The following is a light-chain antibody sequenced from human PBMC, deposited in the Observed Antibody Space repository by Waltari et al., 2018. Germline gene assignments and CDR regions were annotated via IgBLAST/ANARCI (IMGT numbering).Light chain of an antibody. CDR3: SSYITTNTLEL. CDR1: SSDVGSYTY. J-gene: IGLJ2*01. V-gene: IGLV2-14*03. Sequence: QSALTQPASVSGSPGQSIPISCTGTSSDVGSYTYVSWYQQHPGKAPKLMIYDVSYRPSGVSNRFSGSKSGNTASLTISGLQAEDEADYYCSSYITTNTLELFGGGTSLTVL. CDR2: DVS.